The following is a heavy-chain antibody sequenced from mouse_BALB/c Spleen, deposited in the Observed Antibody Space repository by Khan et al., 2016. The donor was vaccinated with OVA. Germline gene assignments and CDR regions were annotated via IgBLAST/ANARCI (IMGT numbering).Heavy chain of an antibody. V-gene: IGHV9-3-1*01. CDR1: GYTFTNNG. Sequence: QLLETGPELKKPGETVKISCKASGYTFTNNGMNWVKQAPGKGLKWMGWINPSTGKPTYADEFKGRFAFSLETSTSTAYLQINNLKNEDTATYFGARVGYNGTMDYWGQGTSVTVSA. CDR2: INPSTGKP. D-gene: IGHD2-14*01. CDR3: ARVGYNGTMDY. J-gene: IGHJ4*01.